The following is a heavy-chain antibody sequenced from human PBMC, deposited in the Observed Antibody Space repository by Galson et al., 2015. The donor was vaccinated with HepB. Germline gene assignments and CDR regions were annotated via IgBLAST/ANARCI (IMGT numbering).Heavy chain of an antibody. CDR3: AKEYYYDSSGYLQFDY. CDR1: GFTFSSYA. CDR2: ISGSGGST. D-gene: IGHD3-22*01. V-gene: IGHV3-23*01. Sequence: SLRLSCAASGFTFSSYAMSWVRQAPGKGLEWVSAISGSGGSTYYADSVKGRFTISRDNSKNTLYLQMNSLRAEDTAVYYCAKEYYYDSSGYLQFDYWGQGTLVTVSS. J-gene: IGHJ4*02.